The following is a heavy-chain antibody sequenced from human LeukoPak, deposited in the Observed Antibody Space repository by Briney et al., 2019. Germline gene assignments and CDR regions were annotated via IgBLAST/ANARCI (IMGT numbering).Heavy chain of an antibody. CDR1: GFTFSSYW. Sequence: GGSLRLSCAASGFTFSSYWMHWVRQAPGKGLVWVSRINSDGSSTSYADSVKGRFTISRDNAKNTLYLQMNSLRAEDTAVYYCARDRKKNYYDSSGYYWFDPWGQGTLVTVSS. CDR2: INSDGSST. D-gene: IGHD3-22*01. J-gene: IGHJ5*02. CDR3: ARDRKKNYYDSSGYYWFDP. V-gene: IGHV3-74*01.